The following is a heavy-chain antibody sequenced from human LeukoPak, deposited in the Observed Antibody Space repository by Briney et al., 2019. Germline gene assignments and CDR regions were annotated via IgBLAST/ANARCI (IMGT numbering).Heavy chain of an antibody. V-gene: IGHV3-21*01. J-gene: IGHJ4*02. D-gene: IGHD3-10*01. CDR3: ARDPTYYYGSGSYVGGYFDY. CDR2: ISSSSSYI. CDR1: GFTFSSYS. Sequence: GGSLRLSCAASGFTFSSYSMNWVRQAPGKGLEWVSSISSSSSYIYYADSVKGRFTISRDNSKNTLYLQMNSLRAEDTAVYYCARDPTYYYGSGSYVGGYFDYWGQGTLVTVSS.